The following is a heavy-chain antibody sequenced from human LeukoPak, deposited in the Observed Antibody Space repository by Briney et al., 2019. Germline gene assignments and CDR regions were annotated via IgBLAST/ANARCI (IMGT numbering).Heavy chain of an antibody. CDR1: GFTFSSYA. V-gene: IGHV3-23*01. CDR2: ISGSGGST. J-gene: IGHJ4*02. D-gene: IGHD2-2*01. Sequence: GGSLRLSCAASGFTFSSYAMSWVRQAPGKGLEWVSAISGSGGSTYYADSVKGRFTISRDNSKNTLYLQMNSLRAEDTAVYYCAREAIGYCSSTSCYWGPFDYWGQGTLVTVSS. CDR3: AREAIGYCSSTSCYWGPFDY.